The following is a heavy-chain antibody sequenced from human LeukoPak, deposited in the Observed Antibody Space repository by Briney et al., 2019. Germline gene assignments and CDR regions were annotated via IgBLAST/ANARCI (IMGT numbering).Heavy chain of an antibody. J-gene: IGHJ4*02. CDR2: ISAYNGNT. V-gene: IGHV1-18*01. Sequence: GASVKVSCKASGYTFTSYGISWVRQAPGQGLEWMGWISAYNGNTNYAQKLQGRVTMTTDTSTSTAYMELRSLRSDDTAVYYCARVNGLTYYYGSGSYLADYWGQGTLVTVSS. CDR3: ARVNGLTYYYGSGSYLADY. CDR1: GYTFTSYG. D-gene: IGHD3-10*01.